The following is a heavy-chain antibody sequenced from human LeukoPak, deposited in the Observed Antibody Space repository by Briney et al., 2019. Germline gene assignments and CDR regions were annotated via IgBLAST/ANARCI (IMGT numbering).Heavy chain of an antibody. J-gene: IGHJ4*02. CDR1: GASISGSSYY. V-gene: IGHV4-39*01. Sequence: SETLSLTCTVSGASISGSSYYWGWIRQPPGKGLEWIGSIYYSGSTYYNPSLKSRVTISVDTSNNQFSLKLSSVTAADTAVYYCAIHAGYRSISFDFDYWGQGTLVTVSS. CDR3: AIHAGYRSISFDFDY. D-gene: IGHD6-13*01. CDR2: IYYSGST.